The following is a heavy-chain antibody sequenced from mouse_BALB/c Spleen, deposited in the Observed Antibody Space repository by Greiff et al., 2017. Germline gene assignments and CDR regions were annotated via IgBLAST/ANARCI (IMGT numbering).Heavy chain of an antibody. J-gene: IGHJ1*01. Sequence: EVHLVESGGGLVKPGGSLKLSCAASGFTFSSYAMSWVRQTPEKRLEWVATISSGGSYTYYPDSVKGRFTISRDNAKNTLYLQMSSLRSEDTAMYYCARQYGNYEDWYFDVWGAGTTVTVSS. CDR2: ISSGGSYT. CDR3: ARQYGNYEDWYFDV. D-gene: IGHD2-10*02. V-gene: IGHV5-9-3*01. CDR1: GFTFSSYA.